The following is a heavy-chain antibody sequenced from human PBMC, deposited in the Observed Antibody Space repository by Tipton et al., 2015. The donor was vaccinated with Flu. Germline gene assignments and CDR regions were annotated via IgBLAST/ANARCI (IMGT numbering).Heavy chain of an antibody. CDR1: SGSIRSTDYF. CDR2: IYPSGTP. J-gene: IGHJ4*02. V-gene: IGHV4-39*01. D-gene: IGHD3-10*02. Sequence: TLSLTCTVSSGSIRSTDYFCAWIRQPPGKRLELIGSIYPSGTPYYNPSLKSRVTISGDTSKSQFSLKLRSVTAADTAVYYCARLSYYDVDLKNFYFDYWGQGALVTVSS. CDR3: ARLSYYDVDLKNFYFDY.